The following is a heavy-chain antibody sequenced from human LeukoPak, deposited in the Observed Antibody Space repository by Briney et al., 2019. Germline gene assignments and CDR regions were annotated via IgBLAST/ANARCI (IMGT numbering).Heavy chain of an antibody. Sequence: GGSLRLSCAASGFPFSGSGMHWVRQAPGKGLEWVAIIWYDGSNQYYADSVKGRFTISRDNSKNTVDLQMNSLRAEDTAVYFCAKDKDTPATAQPQRGYFESWGQGTLVTVSS. J-gene: IGHJ4*02. CDR2: IWYDGSNQ. D-gene: IGHD2-21*02. V-gene: IGHV3-33*06. CDR3: AKDKDTPATAQPQRGYFES. CDR1: GFPFSGSG.